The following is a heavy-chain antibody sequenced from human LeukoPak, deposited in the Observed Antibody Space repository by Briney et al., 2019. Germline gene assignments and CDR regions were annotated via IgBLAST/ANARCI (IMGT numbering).Heavy chain of an antibody. V-gene: IGHV3-23*01. Sequence: GGSLRLSCAASGFTFSNYSMSWVRQAPGKGLEWASTISGTGGTTYYADSVKGRFTISRDNSKNTLFLQFNSLRADDTAVYYCAKGRGTTVTAAANYWGQGTLVTVSS. CDR1: GFTFSNYS. J-gene: IGHJ4*02. D-gene: IGHD4-17*01. CDR3: AKGRGTTVTAAANY. CDR2: ISGTGGTT.